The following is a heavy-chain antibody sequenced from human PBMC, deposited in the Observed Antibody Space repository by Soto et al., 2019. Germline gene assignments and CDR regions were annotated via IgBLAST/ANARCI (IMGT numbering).Heavy chain of an antibody. D-gene: IGHD2-15*01. CDR1: GFSLSTSGVG. Sequence: QITLKESGHTLVKPTQTLTLTCTFSGFSLSTSGVGVGWIRQPPGKDLEWLALIYWEDDKRYSPSLKSRLTITKDTSQNQVFLTMTNMDPVDTATYYCAHRPSYCSGVSSSSGFDSWGQRTLVTVSS. V-gene: IGHV2-5*02. CDR3: AHRPSYCSGVSSSSGFDS. J-gene: IGHJ4*02. CDR2: IYWEDDK.